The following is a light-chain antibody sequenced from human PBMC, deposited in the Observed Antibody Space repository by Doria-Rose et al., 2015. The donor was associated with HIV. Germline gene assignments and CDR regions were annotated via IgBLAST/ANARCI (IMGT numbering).Light chain of an antibody. Sequence: TQSPGTLSLSPGERATLSYRASQSFSSTYLAWYQQKPGQAHSLLIYDGSTRATGIPDRFSASGSGTDFTLTINRLEPEDFALYYCHQYGTSWTFGQGTKVEI. J-gene: IGKJ1*01. CDR1: QSFSSTY. V-gene: IGKV3-20*01. CDR2: DGS. CDR3: HQYGTSWT.